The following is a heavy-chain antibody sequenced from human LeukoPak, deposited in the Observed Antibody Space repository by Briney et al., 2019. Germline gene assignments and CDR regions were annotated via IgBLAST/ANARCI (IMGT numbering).Heavy chain of an antibody. D-gene: IGHD2-8*01. CDR2: IYSGGDT. Sequence: GGSLRLSCVASGFTFSTYAMSWVRQAPGKGLEWVSIIYSGGDTFYVDSVKGRFTISRDKSKNTVYLQMNSLRAEGTAVYYCATRDRNNGVDYWGQGTQVTVSS. J-gene: IGHJ4*02. V-gene: IGHV3-23*03. CDR3: ATRDRNNGVDY. CDR1: GFTFSTYA.